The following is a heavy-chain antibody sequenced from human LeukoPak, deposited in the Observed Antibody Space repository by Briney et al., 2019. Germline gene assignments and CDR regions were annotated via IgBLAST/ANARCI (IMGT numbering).Heavy chain of an antibody. J-gene: IGHJ4*02. CDR1: GFTFSGYW. V-gene: IGHV3-7*01. CDR3: ARSRMVRGVKIEYYFDY. Sequence: GGSLRLSCSASGFTFSGYWMSWVRQAPGKGLEWVANIQQDGSEKYYVDSVKGRFTISRDNAKNSLYLQMNSLRAEDTSVYYCARSRMVRGVKIEYYFDYWGQGTLVTVSS. CDR2: IQQDGSEK. D-gene: IGHD3-10*01.